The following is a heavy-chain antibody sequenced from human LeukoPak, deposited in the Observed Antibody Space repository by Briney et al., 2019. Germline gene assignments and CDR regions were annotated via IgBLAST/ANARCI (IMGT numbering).Heavy chain of an antibody. V-gene: IGHV4-59*12. CDR3: ARELAAAGTFNY. Sequence: SETLSLTCTVSGGSISSYYWSWIRQPPGKGLEWIGYIYYSGSTNYNPSLKSRVTISVDTSKNQFSLKLTSVTVADTAVYYCARELAAAGTFNYWGQGTLVTVSS. D-gene: IGHD6-13*01. CDR2: IYYSGST. J-gene: IGHJ4*02. CDR1: GGSISSYY.